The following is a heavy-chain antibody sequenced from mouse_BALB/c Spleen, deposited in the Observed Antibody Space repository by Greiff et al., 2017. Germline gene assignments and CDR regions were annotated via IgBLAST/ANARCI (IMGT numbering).Heavy chain of an antibody. CDR2: ISSGGST. V-gene: IGHV5-6-5*01. Sequence: EVKVVESGGGLVKPGGSLKLSCAASGFTFSSYAMSWVRQTPEKRLEWVASISSGGSTYYPDSVKGRFTISRDNARNILYLQMSSLRSEDTAMYYCASPLYYGNSPWFAYWGQGTLVTVSA. D-gene: IGHD2-1*01. CDR1: GFTFSSYA. CDR3: ASPLYYGNSPWFAY. J-gene: IGHJ3*01.